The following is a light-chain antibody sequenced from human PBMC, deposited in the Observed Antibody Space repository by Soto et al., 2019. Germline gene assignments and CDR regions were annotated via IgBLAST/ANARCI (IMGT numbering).Light chain of an antibody. J-gene: IGLJ1*01. Sequence: QSVLTQPPSASGSPGQSITISCTGTSSDVGGYDYVSWYQQHPGKAPKLIIYEANKRPSGVPDRFSGSKSGNTASLTVSGLQAEDEADYYCSSYAGSNRVFGTGTKVTVL. V-gene: IGLV2-8*01. CDR3: SSYAGSNRV. CDR2: EAN. CDR1: SSDVGGYDY.